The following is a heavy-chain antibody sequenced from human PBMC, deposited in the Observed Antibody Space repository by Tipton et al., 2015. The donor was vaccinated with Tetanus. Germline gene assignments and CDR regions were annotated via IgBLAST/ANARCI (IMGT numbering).Heavy chain of an antibody. V-gene: IGHV3-74*01. J-gene: IGHJ5*02. Sequence: SLRLSCEASGFTFSNYWMHWVRQAPGKGLMWVSRINGDGNSISYAASVKGRFTISRNNAKNTVYPQMNSLRAEDTAVYYCARALAVAGTGGFGPWGQGTLVTVSS. CDR1: GFTFSNYW. CDR3: ARALAVAGTGGFGP. CDR2: INGDGNSI. D-gene: IGHD6-19*01.